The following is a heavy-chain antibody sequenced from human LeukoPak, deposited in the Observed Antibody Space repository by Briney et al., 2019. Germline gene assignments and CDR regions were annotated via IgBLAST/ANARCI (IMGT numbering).Heavy chain of an antibody. J-gene: IGHJ5*02. V-gene: IGHV3-30*02. Sequence: PGGSLRLSCAASGVTFGRYGMHWVRQAPGKGLEWVSFIRYDGSDKYYVDSVKGRFTISRDNSKNTLYLQLNSLRVEDTAVYYCATEGFDPWGQGTLVTVSS. CDR2: IRYDGSDK. CDR1: GVTFGRYG. CDR3: ATEGFDP.